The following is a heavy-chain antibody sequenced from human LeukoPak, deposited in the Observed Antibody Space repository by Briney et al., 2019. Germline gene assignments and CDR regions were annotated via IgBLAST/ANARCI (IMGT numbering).Heavy chain of an antibody. D-gene: IGHD3-10*01. CDR3: ARDRGSGSYTKLDY. J-gene: IGHJ4*02. Sequence: GGSLRLSCAASGSTFSSYSMNWVRQAPGKGLEWVSSISSSSSYIYYADSVKGRFTISRDNAKNSLYLQMNSLRAEDTAVYYCARDRGSGSYTKLDYWGQGTLVTVSS. V-gene: IGHV3-21*01. CDR2: ISSSSSYI. CDR1: GSTFSSYS.